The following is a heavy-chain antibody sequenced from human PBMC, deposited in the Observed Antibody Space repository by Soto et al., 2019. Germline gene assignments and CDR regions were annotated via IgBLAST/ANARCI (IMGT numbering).Heavy chain of an antibody. D-gene: IGHD2-2*01. CDR3: ARSGPAGYYYYYMDV. Sequence: GASVKVSCKASGYTFTSYDISWVRQATGQGLEWMGWMNPNSGNTGYAQKFQGRVTMTRNTSISTAYMELSSLRSEDTAVYYCARSGPAGYYYYYMDVWGKGTTATVSS. CDR2: MNPNSGNT. J-gene: IGHJ6*03. CDR1: GYTFTSYD. V-gene: IGHV1-8*01.